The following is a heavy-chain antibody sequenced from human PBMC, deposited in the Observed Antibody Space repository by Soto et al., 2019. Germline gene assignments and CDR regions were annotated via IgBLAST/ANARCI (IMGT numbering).Heavy chain of an antibody. J-gene: IGHJ3*02. CDR1: GYTFSDYY. D-gene: IGHD3-22*01. CDR2: IRPKRGGT. Sequence: QVQLVQSGAEVQKPGASVKVSCKASGYTFSDYYVHWVRQAPGQGLEWMGWIRPKRGGTNYAQKFQGRVTMTRDTSIFTAYMELSRLRSDDTAVYYCTRNAFYYNSSGYHDGFDIWGQGTLVTVSS. V-gene: IGHV1-2*02. CDR3: TRNAFYYNSSGYHDGFDI.